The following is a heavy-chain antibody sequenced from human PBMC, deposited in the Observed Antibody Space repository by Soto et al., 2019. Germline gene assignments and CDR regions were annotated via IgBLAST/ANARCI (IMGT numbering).Heavy chain of an antibody. CDR2: IYHSGST. Sequence: SETLSLTCAVSGGSISSGGYSWSWIRQPPGKGLEWIGYIYHSGSTYYNPSLKSRVTISVDRSKNQFSLKLSSVTAADTAVYYCARSTVTTWWYWFDPWGQGTLVTVSS. CDR3: ARSTVTTWWYWFDP. V-gene: IGHV4-30-2*01. D-gene: IGHD4-17*01. J-gene: IGHJ5*02. CDR1: GGSISSGGYS.